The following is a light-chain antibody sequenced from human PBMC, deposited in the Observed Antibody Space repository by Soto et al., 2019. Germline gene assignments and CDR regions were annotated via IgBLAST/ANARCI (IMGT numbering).Light chain of an antibody. CDR1: SSNIGSNY. V-gene: IGLV1-47*01. CDR2: KNN. J-gene: IGLJ1*01. Sequence: QSVLTQPPSASGTPGQRVTISCSGSSSNIGSNYVYWYQQLPGTAPKLLIYKNNQRPSGVPDRFSGSKSGTSASLAISWLRSEDEADYYCAAWDDSPRYVFGTGTKLTVL. CDR3: AAWDDSPRYV.